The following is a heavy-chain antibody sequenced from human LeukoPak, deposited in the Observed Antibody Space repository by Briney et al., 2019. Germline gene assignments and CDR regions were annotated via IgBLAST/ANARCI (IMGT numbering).Heavy chain of an antibody. J-gene: IGHJ4*02. CDR3: ARRIAVAGYFDY. D-gene: IGHD6-19*01. CDR1: GGSFSGYY. Sequence: PSETLSLTCAVYGGSFSGYYWSWIRQPPGKGLEWVGEINHSGSTNYNPSLKSRVTISVDTSKNQFSLKLSFVTAADTAVYYCARRIAVAGYFDYWGQGTLVTVSS. CDR2: INHSGST. V-gene: IGHV4-34*01.